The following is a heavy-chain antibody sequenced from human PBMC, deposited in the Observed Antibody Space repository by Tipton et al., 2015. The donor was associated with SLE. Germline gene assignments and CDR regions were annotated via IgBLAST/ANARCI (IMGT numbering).Heavy chain of an antibody. CDR3: ARNENIAAAGTGWFDP. Sequence: TLSLTCTASGGSISSSSYYWGWIRQPPGKGLEWIGEINHSGSTNYNPSLKSRVTISVDTSKNQFSLKLSSVTAADTAVYYCARNENIAAAGTGWFDPWGQGTLVTVAS. CDR1: GGSISSSSYY. D-gene: IGHD6-13*01. J-gene: IGHJ5*02. V-gene: IGHV4-39*07. CDR2: INHSGST.